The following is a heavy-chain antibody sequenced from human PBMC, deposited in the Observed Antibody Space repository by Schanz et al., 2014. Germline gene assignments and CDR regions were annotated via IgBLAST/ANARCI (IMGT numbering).Heavy chain of an antibody. CDR3: AKDQLANYRGSGYNWFDP. D-gene: IGHD3-10*01. J-gene: IGHJ5*02. Sequence: QVQLVESGGGVVQPGGSLRLSCAASGFTFSSYGMHWVRQAPGKGLEWVTFIRFDGSEKYYADSVKGRFSVSRDNSKNTRYLQMNSLRANDTAMYYCAKDQLANYRGSGYNWFDPWGQGTLVTVSS. V-gene: IGHV3-30*02. CDR1: GFTFSSYG. CDR2: IRFDGSEK.